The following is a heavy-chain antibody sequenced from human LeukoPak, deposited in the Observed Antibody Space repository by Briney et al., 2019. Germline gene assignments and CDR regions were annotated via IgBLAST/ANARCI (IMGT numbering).Heavy chain of an antibody. CDR3: ARFLPPLTGDPEDNYFDY. Sequence: GESLRISCKGSGYSFTTYWIGWVRQMPGKGLEWMGIIYPDDSDTRYSPSFQGQVTISADTSISTAYLQWSSLQASDTAMYYCARFLPPLTGDPEDNYFDYWGPGTLVTVSS. V-gene: IGHV5-51*01. CDR2: IYPDDSDT. J-gene: IGHJ4*02. D-gene: IGHD7-27*01. CDR1: GYSFTTYW.